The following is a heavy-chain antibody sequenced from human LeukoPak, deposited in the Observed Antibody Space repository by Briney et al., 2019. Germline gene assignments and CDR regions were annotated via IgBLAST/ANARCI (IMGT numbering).Heavy chain of an antibody. CDR2: ISSSSISI. D-gene: IGHD3-9*01. CDR3: ARVYDVLTGGFDY. CDR1: GFTFSSYG. V-gene: IGHV3-21*01. J-gene: IGHJ4*02. Sequence: PGGSLRLSCAASGFTFSSYGMHWVRQAPGKGLEWVSFISSSSISIYYGDSVQGRFTVSRDNARNLLYLEMNTLRAEDTAVYYCARVYDVLTGGFDYWGQGALVTVSS.